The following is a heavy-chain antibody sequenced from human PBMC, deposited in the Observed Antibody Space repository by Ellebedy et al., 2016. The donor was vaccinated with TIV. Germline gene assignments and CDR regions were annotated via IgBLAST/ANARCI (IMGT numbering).Heavy chain of an antibody. CDR2: IRNNGDST. CDR3: AKTKGYSDAFDS. V-gene: IGHV3-64*04. CDR1: GFAFSSYA. J-gene: IGHJ3*01. D-gene: IGHD5-18*01. Sequence: GESLKISXSVSGFAFSSYAMHWVRQAPGKGLDYVAVIRNNGDSTYYADSVKGRFTISRDNSKNTLYLQMNGLRAEDTAIYYCAKTKGYSDAFDSWGQGTMVTVS.